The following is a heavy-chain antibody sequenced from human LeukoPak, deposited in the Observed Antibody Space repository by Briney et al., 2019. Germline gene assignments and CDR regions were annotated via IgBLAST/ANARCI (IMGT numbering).Heavy chain of an antibody. J-gene: IGHJ5*02. Sequence: GGSLRLSCTASGFTFGDYAMSWVRQAPGKGLEWVGFIRSKAYGETTEYAASVKGRFTISRDDSKSIAYLQMNSLKTEDTAVYYCTREVGDTTMAVGWFDPWGQGTLVTVSS. D-gene: IGHD5-18*01. CDR3: TREVGDTTMAVGWFDP. CDR1: GFTFGDYA. V-gene: IGHV3-49*04. CDR2: IRSKAYGETT.